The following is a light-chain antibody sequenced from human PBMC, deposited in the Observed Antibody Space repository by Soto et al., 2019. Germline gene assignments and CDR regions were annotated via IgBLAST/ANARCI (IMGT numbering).Light chain of an antibody. J-gene: IGKJ2*01. Sequence: EIVMTQSPATLSVSPGERATLSCRASQSVSSNLAWYQQKCGQPPRLLIYGASTRATGIPARFSGSGSGTEFTLRSSSLQSEDSALYYWQQYNKWLDTFGQGNKLEIK. CDR2: GAS. CDR3: QQYNKWLDT. CDR1: QSVSSN. V-gene: IGKV3-15*01.